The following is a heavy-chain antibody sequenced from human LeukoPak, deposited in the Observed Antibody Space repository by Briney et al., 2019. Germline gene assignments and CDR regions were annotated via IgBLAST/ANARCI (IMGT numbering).Heavy chain of an antibody. J-gene: IGHJ4*02. CDR1: GGSISSGSYY. D-gene: IGHD3-22*01. V-gene: IGHV4-61*02. CDR2: IYTSGST. CDR3: ARASKDYYDSSGYIGY. Sequence: SQTLSLTCTVSGGSISSGSYYWSWIRQPAGKGQEWIGRIYTSGSTNYNPSLKSRVTISVDTSKNQFSLKLSSVTAADTAVYYCARASKDYYDSSGYIGYWGQGTLVTVSS.